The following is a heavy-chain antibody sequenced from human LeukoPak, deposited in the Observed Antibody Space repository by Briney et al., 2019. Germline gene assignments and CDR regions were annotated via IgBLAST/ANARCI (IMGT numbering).Heavy chain of an antibody. D-gene: IGHD6-19*01. J-gene: IGHJ4*02. CDR3: ARPYSSGWDPIDY. CDR1: GFTFSSYW. CDR2: IKQDGSEK. V-gene: IGHV3-7*01. Sequence: PGGSLRLSCAASGFTFSSYWMSWVRQAPGKGLEWVANIKQDGSEKYYVDSVKGRFTISRDNAKNSLYLQMNSLRAEDTAVYYCARPYSSGWDPIDYWGQGTLVTV.